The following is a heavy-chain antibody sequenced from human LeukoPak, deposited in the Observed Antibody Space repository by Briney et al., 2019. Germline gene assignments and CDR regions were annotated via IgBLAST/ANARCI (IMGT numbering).Heavy chain of an antibody. CDR2: ITGGGTNT. CDR1: RFTYSTYA. CDR3: AKGTLESCSGSRCYPFDY. D-gene: IGHD2-15*01. V-gene: IGHV3-23*01. Sequence: GGSLRLSCVSSRFTYSTYAMAWVRQPRAKKREGVAVITGGGTNTYHADSVKGRFTISRDNSKNTLSLKRNSLRVEDTAKYYCAKGTLESCSGSRCYPFDYWGRGTLVTVSS. J-gene: IGHJ4*02.